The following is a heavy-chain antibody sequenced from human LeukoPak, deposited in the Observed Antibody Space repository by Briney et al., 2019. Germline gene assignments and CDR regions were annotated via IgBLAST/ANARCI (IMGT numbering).Heavy chain of an antibody. Sequence: ASVTVSCKASGYTFTSYDINWVRQVTGQGLEWMGWMNPKSGNTGYAQKFQGRVTITRNTSISTAYMEVSSLRYEDTAVYYCARRAVDNSYYYYMDVWGKGTTVTVSS. CDR2: MNPKSGNT. V-gene: IGHV1-8*03. CDR1: GYTFTSYD. CDR3: ARRAVDNSYYYYMDV. J-gene: IGHJ6*03. D-gene: IGHD6-19*01.